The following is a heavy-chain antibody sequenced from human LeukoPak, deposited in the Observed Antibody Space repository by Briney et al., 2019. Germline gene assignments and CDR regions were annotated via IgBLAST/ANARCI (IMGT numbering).Heavy chain of an antibody. CDR3: ARGSSGYYDILTAHPPLL. D-gene: IGHD3-9*01. J-gene: IGHJ4*02. CDR1: GGSISSGGYY. V-gene: IGHV4-31*03. Sequence: SQTLSLTCTVSGGSISSGGYYWSWIRQHPGKGLEWIGYIYYNGSTYYNPSLKSRVTIPVDTSKNQFSLKLSSVTAADTAVYYCARGSSGYYDILTAHPPLLWGQGTLVTVST. CDR2: IYYNGST.